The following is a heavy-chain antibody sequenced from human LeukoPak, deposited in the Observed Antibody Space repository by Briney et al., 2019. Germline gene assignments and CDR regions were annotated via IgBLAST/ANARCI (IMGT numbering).Heavy chain of an antibody. V-gene: IGHV1-18*01. D-gene: IGHD2-2*01. CDR1: GYSFTSYY. J-gene: IGHJ5*02. CDR3: ARSDCSSTSCYDWFDP. Sequence: ASVKVSCKASGYSFTSYYITWMRQAPGQGLEWLGWVNADTGNTYYVQKLQGRVTMSTDRSTRTAYMELSSLRSEDTAVYYCARSDCSSTSCYDWFDPWGQGTLVTVSS. CDR2: VNADTGNT.